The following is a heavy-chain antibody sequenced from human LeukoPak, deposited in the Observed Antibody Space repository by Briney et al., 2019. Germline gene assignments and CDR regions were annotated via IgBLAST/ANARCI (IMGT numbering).Heavy chain of an antibody. D-gene: IGHD5-24*01. V-gene: IGHV1-18*04. CDR1: GYTFTSYY. CDR2: ISAYNGNT. Sequence: GASVKVSCKASGYTFTSYYMHWVRQAPGQGLEWMGWISAYNGNTNYAQKLQGRVTMTTDTSTSTAYMELRSLRSDDTAVYYCARNEMWNSCFDYWGQGTLVTVSS. J-gene: IGHJ4*02. CDR3: ARNEMWNSCFDY.